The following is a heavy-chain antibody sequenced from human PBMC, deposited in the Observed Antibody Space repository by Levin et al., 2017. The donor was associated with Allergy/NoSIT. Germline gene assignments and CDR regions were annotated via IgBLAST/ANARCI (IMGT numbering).Heavy chain of an antibody. CDR2: ISSSGATI. J-gene: IGHJ4*02. CDR3: AREMTSVTTFDY. D-gene: IGHD4-17*01. Sequence: LSLTCAASGFRFSNYKMNWVRQAPGKGLEWVSFISSSGATIYYADSVKGRFTISRDNARNSVHLQLNSLRDEDTAVYYCAREMTSVTTFDYWGQGTLVTVSS. CDR1: GFRFSNYK. V-gene: IGHV3-48*02.